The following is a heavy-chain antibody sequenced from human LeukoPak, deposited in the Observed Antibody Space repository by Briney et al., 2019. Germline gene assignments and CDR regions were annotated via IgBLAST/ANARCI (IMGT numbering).Heavy chain of an antibody. J-gene: IGHJ5*02. D-gene: IGHD3-9*01. Sequence: SETLSLTCTVSGGSISSSSYYWGWIRQPPGKGLEWIGSIYYSASTYYNPSLKSRVTISVDTSKNQFSLKLSSATAADTAVYYCARDVNDDILTGRFDPWGQGTLVTVSS. CDR1: GGSISSSSYY. CDR2: IYYSAST. CDR3: ARDVNDDILTGRFDP. V-gene: IGHV4-39*07.